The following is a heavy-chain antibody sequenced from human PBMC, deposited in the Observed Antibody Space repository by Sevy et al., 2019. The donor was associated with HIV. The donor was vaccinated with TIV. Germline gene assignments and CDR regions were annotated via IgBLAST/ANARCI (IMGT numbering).Heavy chain of an antibody. CDR1: EFTFRSYE. V-gene: IGHV3-48*03. D-gene: IGHD3-22*01. Sequence: GGSLRLSCEASEFTFRSYEMNWVRQAPGKGLEWVSYISSSGSIIYYADSVKGRFTISRDNAKNSLYMQMNSLRAEDTAVYYCARVDANYDKGFDPWGQGTLVTVSS. CDR3: ARVDANYDKGFDP. J-gene: IGHJ5*02. CDR2: ISSSGSII.